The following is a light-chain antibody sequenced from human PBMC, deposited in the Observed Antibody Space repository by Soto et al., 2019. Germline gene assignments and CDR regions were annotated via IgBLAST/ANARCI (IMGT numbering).Light chain of an antibody. V-gene: IGKV3-15*01. CDR1: QSVNSN. CDR3: QQYNDWPRT. J-gene: IGKJ4*01. Sequence: EIVMTQAPATLSVSPGERATLSCRASQSVNSNLAWYQQKPGQAPRILIYGASTRANAIPARFSGSGSGTEFTLTISSLQSEDFAVYYCQQYNDWPRTFGGGTKVEIK. CDR2: GAS.